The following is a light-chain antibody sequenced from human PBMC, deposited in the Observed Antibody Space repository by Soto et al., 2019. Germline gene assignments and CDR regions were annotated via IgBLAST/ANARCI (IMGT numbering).Light chain of an antibody. CDR1: QSVLYSSNNKNY. CDR2: WAS. V-gene: IGKV4-1*01. Sequence: DIVMTQSPDSLAVSLGERATINCKSSQSVLYSSNNKNYLAWYQQKPGQPPKLLIYWASTRESGVPDRFSGSGSGTDFTLTISSLQAEDVAVYYCQQYYSTLGIFGQGTKLEIK. CDR3: QQYYSTLGI. J-gene: IGKJ2*01.